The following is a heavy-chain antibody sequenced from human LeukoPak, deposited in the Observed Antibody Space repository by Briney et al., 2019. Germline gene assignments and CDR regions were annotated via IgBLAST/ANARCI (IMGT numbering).Heavy chain of an antibody. Sequence: KPSETLSLTCAVYGGSFSGYYWGWIRQPPGKGLEWIGSIYYSGSTYYNPSLKSRVTISVDTSKNQFSLKLSSVTAADTAVNYCARILFVVVPANFDLWGRGTLVTVSS. D-gene: IGHD2-2*01. V-gene: IGHV4-39*01. CDR2: IYYSGST. CDR3: ARILFVVVPANFDL. J-gene: IGHJ2*01. CDR1: GGSFSGYY.